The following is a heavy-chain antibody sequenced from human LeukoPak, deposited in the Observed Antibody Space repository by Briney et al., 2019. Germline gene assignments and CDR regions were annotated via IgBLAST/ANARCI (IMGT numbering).Heavy chain of an antibody. D-gene: IGHD2-2*01. CDR3: ARRKDVVVVPGTMGYYLDV. CDR1: GFTFSSYT. CDR2: ISDSSNYI. J-gene: IGHJ6*03. Sequence: GGSLRLSCAASGFTFSSYTMNWVRQAPGMGLEWVSSISDSSNYIYYADSVRGRFTVSRDNAKNSLYLQMNGLRAEDTAVYYCARRKDVVVVPGTMGYYLDVWGKGTTVTVSS. V-gene: IGHV3-21*01.